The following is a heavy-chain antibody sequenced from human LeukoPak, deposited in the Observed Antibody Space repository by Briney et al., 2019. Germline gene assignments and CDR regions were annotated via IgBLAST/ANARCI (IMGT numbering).Heavy chain of an antibody. J-gene: IGHJ4*02. Sequence: VASVKVSCKASGYTFSNYGISWVRQAPGQGLEWMGWISAYNGNTNYAQKLQGRVTMTTDTSTSTAYMELRSLRSDDTAVYYCARARPPAPYSSGWFDYWGQGTLVTVSS. CDR3: ARARPPAPYSSGWFDY. CDR2: ISAYNGNT. D-gene: IGHD6-19*01. V-gene: IGHV1-18*01. CDR1: GYTFSNYG.